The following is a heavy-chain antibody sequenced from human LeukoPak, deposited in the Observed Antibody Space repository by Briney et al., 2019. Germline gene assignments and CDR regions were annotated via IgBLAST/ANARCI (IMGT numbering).Heavy chain of an antibody. CDR3: AIHIVVVPAAKKKNWFDP. Sequence: PSETLSLTYSVYGRPFCGYYWSCMGHPPGKALEWIGELNHSGSTNYNPSLKSRVTISVDTSKSQFSLKLSSVTAADTAVYYCAIHIVVVPAAKKKNWFDPWGQGTLVTVST. J-gene: IGHJ5*02. CDR1: GRPFCGYY. CDR2: LNHSGST. D-gene: IGHD2-2*01. V-gene: IGHV4-34*01.